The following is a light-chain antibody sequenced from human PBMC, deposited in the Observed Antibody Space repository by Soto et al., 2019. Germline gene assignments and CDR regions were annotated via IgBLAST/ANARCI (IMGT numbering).Light chain of an antibody. V-gene: IGLV1-47*01. CDR2: RND. Sequence: QSVLTQPPSASGTPGQRVTISCSGSTSNIGTNYVYWYQQLPGTAPKLLIYRNDQRPSGVPDRFSGSKSGTSASLAISGRRSEDEADYYCSTRDNSLSRWVFGGGTKVTVL. CDR3: STRDNSLSRWV. J-gene: IGLJ3*02. CDR1: TSNIGTNY.